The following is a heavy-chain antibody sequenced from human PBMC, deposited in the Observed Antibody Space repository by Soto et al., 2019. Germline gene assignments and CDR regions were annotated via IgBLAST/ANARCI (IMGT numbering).Heavy chain of an antibody. CDR3: ATRDGY. Sequence: QVQLVQSGAEVKKPGASVKVSCKASGDTFTIHYIHWVRQAPGQGLEWMGTINPSGGNKRYAQKFQGRAPMTRDTSTTTVYMDLNSLRSEDTAVYYCATRDGYWGQGTLVTVFS. CDR2: INPSGGNK. V-gene: IGHV1-46*01. J-gene: IGHJ4*02. CDR1: GDTFTIHY. D-gene: IGHD2-21*01.